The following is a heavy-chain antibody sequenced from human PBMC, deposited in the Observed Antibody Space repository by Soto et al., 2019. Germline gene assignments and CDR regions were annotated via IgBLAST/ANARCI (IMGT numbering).Heavy chain of an antibody. CDR1: GFSFGNYA. CDR3: AKGTQYVILTAYHAFDS. V-gene: IGHV3-23*01. Sequence: EVELLESGGGVVPPGGSLRLSCTASGFSFGNYAMNWVRQAPGKGQEWVSGISGGGGGTHYADSVKGRFTISRDNSKHTLYLHLTTLRAEVTALYHCAKGTQYVILTAYHAFDSWGRRNLVTVTS. D-gene: IGHD3-9*01. CDR2: ISGGGGGT. J-gene: IGHJ4*02.